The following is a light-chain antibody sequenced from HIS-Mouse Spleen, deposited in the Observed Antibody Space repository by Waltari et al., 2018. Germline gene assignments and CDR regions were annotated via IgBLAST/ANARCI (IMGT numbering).Light chain of an antibody. J-gene: IGLJ3*02. CDR2: EGS. V-gene: IGLV2-23*01. Sequence: QSALTQPASVSGSPGQSNTISCTGTSSDVGSYNLSSWYQQHPGKAPKPVIYEGSKLPSGVSNRFSGSKSGNTASLTISGLQAEDEADYYCCSYAGSSTWVFGGGTKLTVL. CDR3: CSYAGSSTWV. CDR1: SSDVGSYNL.